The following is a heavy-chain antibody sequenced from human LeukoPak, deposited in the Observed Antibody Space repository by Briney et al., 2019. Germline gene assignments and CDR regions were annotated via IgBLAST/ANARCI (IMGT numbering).Heavy chain of an antibody. D-gene: IGHD3-9*01. J-gene: IGHJ4*02. CDR2: ISSTGSPI. CDR3: AKDNDLRYFDWLSTYYFDY. V-gene: IGHV3-23*01. CDR1: GFDFSSYD. Sequence: PGGSLRLSCAASGFDFSSYDMHWVRQAPGQGLEWVSYISSTGSPIYYADSVKGRFTISRDNSKNTLYLQMNSLRAEDTAVYYRAKDNDLRYFDWLSTYYFDYWGQGTLVTVSS.